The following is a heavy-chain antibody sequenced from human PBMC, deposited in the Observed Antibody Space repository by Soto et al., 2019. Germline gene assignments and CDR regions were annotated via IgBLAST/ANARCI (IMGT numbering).Heavy chain of an antibody. D-gene: IGHD4-17*01. CDR1: GYTFTGFY. CDR3: ATGGSTVTREFDY. V-gene: IGHV1-2*04. CDR2: INPNSGDT. J-gene: IGHJ4*02. Sequence: QVQLVQSGAEVKKPGASVKVSCKASGYTFTGFYMHWVRQAPGQGLEWMGWINPNSGDTEYAQNFQGWVTMTRYTSISTAYMELRRLRSDDTAVYYCATGGSTVTREFDYWGQGTLVSVSS.